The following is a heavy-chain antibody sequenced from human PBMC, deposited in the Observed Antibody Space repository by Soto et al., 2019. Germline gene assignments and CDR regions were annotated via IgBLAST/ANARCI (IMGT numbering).Heavy chain of an antibody. CDR2: IKPDGSEQ. V-gene: IGHV3-7*01. CDR1: EFTFDKYY. Sequence: PWGALRVSCAASEFTFDKYYMTWVRQAPGKGPEWVANIKPDGSEQYYVDSVKGRFTISRDNANNSLYLQMNSLRAEGTAVYFCARGNWNYYYGFDVWGQGTTVTVSS. J-gene: IGHJ6*02. D-gene: IGHD1-20*01. CDR3: ARGNWNYYYGFDV.